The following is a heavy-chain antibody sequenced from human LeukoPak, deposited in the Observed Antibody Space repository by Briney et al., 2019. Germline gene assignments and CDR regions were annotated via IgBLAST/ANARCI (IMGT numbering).Heavy chain of an antibody. CDR2: IYSGGST. J-gene: IGHJ3*02. CDR1: GFTVSTKY. CDR3: ARDFQDAFDI. Sequence: GSLSLSCAASGFTVSTKYMSWVRQAPGKGLEWVSVIYSGGSTYYADSVKGRFTISRDNSKNTLYLQMNSLRTEDTAMYYCARDFQDAFDIWGQGTMVTVSS. V-gene: IGHV3-53*01.